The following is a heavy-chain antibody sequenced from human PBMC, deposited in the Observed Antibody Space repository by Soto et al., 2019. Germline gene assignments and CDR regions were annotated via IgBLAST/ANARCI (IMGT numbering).Heavy chain of an antibody. Sequence: QAHLVESGGGVVQPGRSLRLSCAASGFTFTSYGMHWVRQAPGTRLEWVAVISYDGGLQYYADSVKGRFTISRDNSKNMVLLQMNSLSAEAAAVYYWVSDLGYGHASVPYSWGQGTLVSVSS. J-gene: IGHJ4*02. CDR3: VSDLGYGHASVPYS. V-gene: IGHV3-30*03. D-gene: IGHD5-18*01. CDR2: ISYDGGLQ. CDR1: GFTFTSYG.